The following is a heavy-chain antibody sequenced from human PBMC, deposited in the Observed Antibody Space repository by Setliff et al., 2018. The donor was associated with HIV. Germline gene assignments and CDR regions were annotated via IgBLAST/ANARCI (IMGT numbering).Heavy chain of an antibody. Sequence: GESLKISCAASGFTFSTYGMHWVRQAPGKGLEWISFIWYDGSNRYYADSVKGRFTISRDTSKNTVYLQMNSLTSEDTAIYYCASAFTTNYFYFNYWGQGTLVTVS. CDR2: IWYDGSNR. V-gene: IGHV3-30*02. D-gene: IGHD3-3*02. CDR1: GFTFSTYG. J-gene: IGHJ4*02. CDR3: ASAFTTNYFYFNY.